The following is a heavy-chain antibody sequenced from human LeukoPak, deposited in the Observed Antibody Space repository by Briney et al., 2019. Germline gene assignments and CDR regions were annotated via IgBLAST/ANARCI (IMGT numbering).Heavy chain of an antibody. CDR1: GFAFSTYA. D-gene: IGHD5-24*01. CDR2: VSPNGGGT. J-gene: IGHJ4*02. Sequence: PGGSLRLSCSASGFAFSTYAMHWVRQAPGKGLEYVSAVSPNGGGTFYADSVKGRFTISRDNSKNTLFLQMSSLRPEDTAVYYCVKRDGYKYDYWGQGTLVTVSS. CDR3: VKRDGYKYDY. V-gene: IGHV3-64D*06.